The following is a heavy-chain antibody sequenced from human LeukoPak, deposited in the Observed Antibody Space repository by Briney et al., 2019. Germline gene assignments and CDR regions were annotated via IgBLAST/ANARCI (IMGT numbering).Heavy chain of an antibody. V-gene: IGHV3-11*04. CDR1: GFTFDKYW. Sequence: GGSLRLSCAASGFTFDKYWMSWIRQAPGKGLEWVSYISSSGSTIYYADSVKGRFTISRDNAKNSLYLQMNSLRAEDTAVYYCAELGITMIGGVWGKGTTVTISS. CDR3: AELGITMIGGV. J-gene: IGHJ6*04. D-gene: IGHD3-10*02. CDR2: ISSSGSTI.